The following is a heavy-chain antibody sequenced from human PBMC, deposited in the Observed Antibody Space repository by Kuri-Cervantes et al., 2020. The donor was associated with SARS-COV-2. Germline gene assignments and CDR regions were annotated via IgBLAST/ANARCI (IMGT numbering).Heavy chain of an antibody. Sequence: ESLKISCTVSGDSISSYYWSWIRQPAGKGLEWIGRIYISGSTNYNPSLESRVTMSIDTSRNQFSLRLSSVTAADTAVYYCARATSFTSIYYYFDSWGQGNLVTVSS. CDR2: IYISGST. D-gene: IGHD2-2*01. CDR1: GDSISSYY. CDR3: ARATSFTSIYYYFDS. J-gene: IGHJ4*02. V-gene: IGHV4-4*07.